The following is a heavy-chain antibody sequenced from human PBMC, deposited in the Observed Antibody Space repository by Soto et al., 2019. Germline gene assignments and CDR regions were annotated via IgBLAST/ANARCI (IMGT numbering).Heavy chain of an antibody. CDR1: GGTFSSYA. Sequence: GASVKVSCKASGGTFSSYAISWVRQAPGQGLEWMGGIIPIFGTANYAQKFQGRVTITADESTSTAYMELSSLRSEDTAVYYCARDGGSSLGHDAFDIWGQGTMVTVSS. CDR3: ARDGGSSLGHDAFDI. V-gene: IGHV1-69*13. CDR2: IIPIFGTA. J-gene: IGHJ3*02. D-gene: IGHD1-26*01.